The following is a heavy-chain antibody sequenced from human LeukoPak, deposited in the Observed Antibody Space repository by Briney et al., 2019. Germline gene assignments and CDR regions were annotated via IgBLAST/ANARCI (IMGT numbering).Heavy chain of an antibody. CDR3: AREGKYQLLLVGSNWFDP. V-gene: IGHV1-69*13. CDR1: GGTFSSYA. Sequence: SVKVSCKASGGTFSSYAISWVRQAPGQGLEWMGGIIPIFGTANYAQKFQGRVTITADESTSTAYMELSSLRSEDTAVYYCAREGKYQLLLVGSNWFDPWGQGTLVTVSS. CDR2: IIPIFGTA. J-gene: IGHJ5*02. D-gene: IGHD2-2*01.